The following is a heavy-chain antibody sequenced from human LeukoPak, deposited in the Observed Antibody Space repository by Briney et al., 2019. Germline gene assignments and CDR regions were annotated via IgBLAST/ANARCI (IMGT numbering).Heavy chain of an antibody. CDR1: GFTFSNYW. J-gene: IGHJ4*02. V-gene: IGHV3-74*03. D-gene: IGHD3-10*01. CDR2: ISNDGSTT. CDR3: ARSHLLWFGEFGGPDY. Sequence: GGSLRLSCEVSGFTFSNYWMHWVRQAPGKGLVWVSRISNDGSTTTYADSVKGRFTISRDNAKNTLYLHMNSLRAEDTAVYYCARSHLLWFGEFGGPDYWGQGTLVTVSS.